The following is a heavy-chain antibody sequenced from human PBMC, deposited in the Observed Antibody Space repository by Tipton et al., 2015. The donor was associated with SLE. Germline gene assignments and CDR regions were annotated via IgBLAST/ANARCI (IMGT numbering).Heavy chain of an antibody. CDR2: ISGYNGDT. V-gene: IGHV1-18*01. D-gene: IGHD6-13*01. Sequence: QSGAEVKKPGASVKVSCKASGYTFPNYGFSWVRQAPGQGLEWMGWISGYNGDTHYAQKLQGRVTMTTDTSTTTAYMELRSLRSDDTAVYYCARERQLGLWGQGTLVTVSS. J-gene: IGHJ5*02. CDR3: ARERQLGL. CDR1: GYTFPNYG.